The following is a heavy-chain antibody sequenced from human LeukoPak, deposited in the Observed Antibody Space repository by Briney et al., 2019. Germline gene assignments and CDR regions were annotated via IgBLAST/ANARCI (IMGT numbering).Heavy chain of an antibody. J-gene: IGHJ4*02. CDR2: ISSDGSDK. V-gene: IGHV3-30-3*01. Sequence: PGGSLRLSCAASGFTFSRFPMHWVRQAPGEGLDWVALISSDGSDKKYADSVKGRFTMSRDNSKNTLYLQLHSLRLEDTAVYYCARDYPADHWGQGTLVTVSS. CDR3: ARDYPADH. CDR1: GFTFSRFP.